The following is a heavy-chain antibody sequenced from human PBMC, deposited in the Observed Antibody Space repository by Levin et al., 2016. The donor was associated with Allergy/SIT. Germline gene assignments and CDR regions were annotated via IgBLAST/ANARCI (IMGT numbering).Heavy chain of an antibody. J-gene: IGHJ6*02. V-gene: IGHV1-2*02. D-gene: IGHD2-21*02. Sequence: ASVKVSCKASGYTFTGYYMHWVRQAPGQGLEWMGWINPNSGGTNYVQKFQGRVTMTRDTSISTAYMELSRLRSDDTAVYYCARIKTAYCGGDCYSGGGDYYGMDVWGQGTTVTVSS. CDR3: ARIKTAYCGGDCYSGGGDYYGMDV. CDR2: INPNSGGT. CDR1: GYTFTGYY.